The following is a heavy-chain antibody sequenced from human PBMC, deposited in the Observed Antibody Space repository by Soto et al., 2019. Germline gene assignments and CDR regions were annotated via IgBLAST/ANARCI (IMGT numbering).Heavy chain of an antibody. Sequence: QLQLQESGSGLVKPSQTLSLTCAVSGGSISSGGYSWSWIRQPPGKGLEWIGYIYHSGSTYYNPSLKSRVTISVDRSKNQFSLKLSSVTAADTAVYYCARVVHERGYYSLYYFDYWGQGTLVTVSS. J-gene: IGHJ4*02. V-gene: IGHV4-30-2*01. CDR1: GGSISSGGYS. CDR2: IYHSGST. D-gene: IGHD3-22*01. CDR3: ARVVHERGYYSLYYFDY.